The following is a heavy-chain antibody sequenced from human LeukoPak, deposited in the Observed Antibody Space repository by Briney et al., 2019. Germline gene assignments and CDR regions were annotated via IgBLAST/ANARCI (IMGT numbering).Heavy chain of an antibody. CDR1: GGSFSGYY. CDR2: INHSGST. D-gene: IGHD3-10*01. CDR3: ARLGHYYGSGSYPFDY. Sequence: SETLSLTCAVYGGSFSGYYWSWIRQPPGKGLEWIGEINHSGSTNYNPSLKSRVTISVDTSKNQFSLKLSSVTAADTAVYYCARLGHYYGSGSYPFDYWGQGTLVTVSS. J-gene: IGHJ4*02. V-gene: IGHV4-34*01.